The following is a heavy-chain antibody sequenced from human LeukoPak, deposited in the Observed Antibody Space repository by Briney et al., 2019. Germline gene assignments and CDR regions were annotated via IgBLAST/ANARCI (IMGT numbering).Heavy chain of an antibody. CDR2: IYWDDDK. J-gene: IGHJ4*02. CDR3: AHTRIAAESINSFDY. D-gene: IGHD6-13*01. CDR1: GFSHSTSGVG. V-gene: IGHV2-5*02. Sequence: SGPTLVNPTQTLTPTCTFSGFSHSTSGVGVGWIRQPPGKALEWLALIYWDDDKRYSPSLKSRLTITKDTSKNQVVLTMTNMDPVDTATYYCAHTRIAAESINSFDYWGQGTLVTVSS.